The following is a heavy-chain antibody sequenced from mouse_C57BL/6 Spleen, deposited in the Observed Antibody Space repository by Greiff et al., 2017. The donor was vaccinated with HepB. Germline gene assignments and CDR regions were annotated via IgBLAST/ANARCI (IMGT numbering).Heavy chain of an antibody. CDR1: GFTFRSYA. J-gene: IGHJ2*01. CDR3: AREGYYGRNIDY. CDR2: ISDGGSYT. D-gene: IGHD1-1*01. V-gene: IGHV5-4*01. Sequence: EVQLVESGGGLVQPGGSLKLSCAASGFTFRSYAMSWVRQTPEKSLEWVATISDGGSYTYYPDNVKGRFTISRDNAKNNLYLQMSHLKSEDTAMYYCAREGYYGRNIDYWGQGTTLTVSS.